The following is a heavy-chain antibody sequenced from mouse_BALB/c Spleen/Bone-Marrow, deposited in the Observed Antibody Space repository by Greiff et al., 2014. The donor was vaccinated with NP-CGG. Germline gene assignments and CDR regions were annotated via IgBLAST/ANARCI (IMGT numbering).Heavy chain of an antibody. V-gene: IGHV1S130*01. CDR3: ARPHRYAYYFDY. Sequence: QVQLQQSGSVLVRPGASVKLSCKASGYTFTSSWMQWAKQRPGQGLEWIGEIYPNSGNTNYNEKFKGKATLTVDTSSSTAYVDLSXXXXEDAAVYYCARPHRYAYYFDYWGQGTTLTVSS. J-gene: IGHJ2*01. D-gene: IGHD2-14*01. CDR1: GYTFTSSW. CDR2: IYPNSGNT.